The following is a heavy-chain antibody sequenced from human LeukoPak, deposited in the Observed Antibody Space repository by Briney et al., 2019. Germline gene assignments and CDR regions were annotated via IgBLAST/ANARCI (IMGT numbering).Heavy chain of an antibody. V-gene: IGHV4-39*07. D-gene: IGHD2-2*01. CDR2: IYCSGST. J-gene: IGHJ3*02. CDR1: GGSISSSSYY. Sequence: SETLSLTCTVSGGSISSSSYYWGCIRQRPGKGLEWIGSIYCSGSTYDNPSLKSRVTIPVDASKNQFSLKLSSVTAADTALYYCARYCSTTSCYSIGAFAICGQGTMLTVPS. CDR3: ARYCSTTSCYSIGAFAI.